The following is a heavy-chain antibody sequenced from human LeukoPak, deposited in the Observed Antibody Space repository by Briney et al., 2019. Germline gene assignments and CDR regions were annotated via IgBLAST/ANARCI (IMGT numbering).Heavy chain of an antibody. J-gene: IGHJ3*01. CDR3: ARGRQNSGSYSDAFDA. CDR1: GFTFSDYY. D-gene: IGHD1-26*01. V-gene: IGHV3-11*06. CDR2: ISSSSIYI. Sequence: GGSLRLSCAASGFTFSDYYMSWIRQAPGKGLEWVSSISSSSIYIYYADSVKGRFTISRDNAKNSLYLQMNNLRAEDTAVYYCARGRQNSGSYSDAFDAWGQGTMVTVSS.